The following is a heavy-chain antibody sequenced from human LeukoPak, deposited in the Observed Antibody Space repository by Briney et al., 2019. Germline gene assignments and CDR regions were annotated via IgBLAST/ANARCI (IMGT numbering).Heavy chain of an antibody. V-gene: IGHV1-69*04. CDR1: GGTFSSYA. J-gene: IGHJ3*02. D-gene: IGHD3-22*01. Sequence: SVKVSCKASGGTFSSYAISCVRQAPGQGLEWMGRIIPILGIANYAQKFQGRVTITADKSTSTAYMELSSLRSEDTAVYYCAREFYDSKAFDIWGQGTMVTVSS. CDR3: AREFYDSKAFDI. CDR2: IIPILGIA.